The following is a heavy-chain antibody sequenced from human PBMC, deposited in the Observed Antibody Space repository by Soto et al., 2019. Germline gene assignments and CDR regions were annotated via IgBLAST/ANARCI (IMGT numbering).Heavy chain of an antibody. CDR1: GYTFTSYA. J-gene: IGHJ5*02. CDR2: INAGNGNT. V-gene: IGHV1-3*01. D-gene: IGHD1-1*01. CDR3: ARGAKLWNGDAYNGSAP. Sequence: SVKVSCKASGYTFTSYAMHWVRQAPGQRLEWMGWINAGNGNTKYSQKFQGRVTITRDTSASTAYMELSSLRSEDTAVYYCARGAKLWNGDAYNGSAPWGKGTLVTVSS.